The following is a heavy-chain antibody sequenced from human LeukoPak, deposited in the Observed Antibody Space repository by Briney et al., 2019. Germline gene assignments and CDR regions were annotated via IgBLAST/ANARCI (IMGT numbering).Heavy chain of an antibody. CDR1: GGSTSSYY. CDR2: IYYSGST. CDR3: ARQPRTGDPWSRGKTYFDY. V-gene: IGHV4-59*08. J-gene: IGHJ4*02. D-gene: IGHD7-27*01. Sequence: SETLSLTCTVSGGSTSSYYWSWIRQPPGKGLEWIGYIYYSGSTNYNPSLKSRVTISVDTSKNQFSLKLSSVTAADTAVYYCARQPRTGDPWSRGKTYFDYWGQGTLVTVSS.